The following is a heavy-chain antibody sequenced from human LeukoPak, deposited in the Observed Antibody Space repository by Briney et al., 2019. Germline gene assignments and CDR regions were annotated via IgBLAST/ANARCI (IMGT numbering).Heavy chain of an antibody. V-gene: IGHV3-23*01. J-gene: IGHJ4*02. D-gene: IGHD6-19*01. CDR2: IIGSGGST. CDR1: GFTFSTYA. CDR3: AKDRVAVAGTSDF. Sequence: GGSLRLSCAASGFTFSTYAMSWVRQAPGKGLEWVSSIIGSGGSTYYTDSVKGRFTISRDNSKNTLYLQMNSLRAEDTPVYYCAKDRVAVAGTSDFWGQGTLVTVSS.